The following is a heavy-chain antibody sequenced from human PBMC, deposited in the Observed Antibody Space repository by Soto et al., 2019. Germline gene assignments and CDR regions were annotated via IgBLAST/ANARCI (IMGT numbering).Heavy chain of an antibody. J-gene: IGHJ6*02. CDR2: ISYDGHNK. CDR3: AEDLQGDGDYNYYYYGMDV. D-gene: IGHD4-17*01. Sequence: QVQLVESGGGVVQPGGSLRLSCTASGFTFTTFGIHWVRQAPGKGLEWVALISYDGHNKYYSDSVKGRFTISRDNYKNTLSLQMNSLRAEDTAVYDCAEDLQGDGDYNYYYYGMDVWGQGTTVSVSS. V-gene: IGHV3-30*18. CDR1: GFTFTTFG.